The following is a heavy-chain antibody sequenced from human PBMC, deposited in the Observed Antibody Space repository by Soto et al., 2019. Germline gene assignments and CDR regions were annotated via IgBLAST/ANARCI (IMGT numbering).Heavy chain of an antibody. CDR2: ISAYNGNT. D-gene: IGHD6-19*01. CDR1: GYTFTSYG. CDR3: ARDWSISSSGWFDP. Sequence: GASVKVSCKASGYTFTSYGISWVRQAPGQGLEWMGWISAYNGNTNYAQKLQGRVTMTTDTSTSTAYMELRSLRSDDTAVYYCARDWSISSSGWFDPWGQGTLVTVSS. V-gene: IGHV1-18*01. J-gene: IGHJ5*02.